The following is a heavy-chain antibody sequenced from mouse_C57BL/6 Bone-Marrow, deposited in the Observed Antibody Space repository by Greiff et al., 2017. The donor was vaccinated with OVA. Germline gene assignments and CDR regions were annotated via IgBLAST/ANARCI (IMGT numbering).Heavy chain of an antibody. CDR3: ARDGGNFWYFDV. CDR1: GFTFSSYA. V-gene: IGHV5-4*01. J-gene: IGHJ1*03. D-gene: IGHD2-1*01. Sequence: EVKLQESGGGLVKPGGSLKLSCAASGFTFSSYAMSWVRQTPEKRLEWVATISDGGSYTYYPDNVKGRFTISRDNAKNNLYLQMSHLKAEDTAMYYCARDGGNFWYFDVWGTGTTVTVSS. CDR2: ISDGGSYT.